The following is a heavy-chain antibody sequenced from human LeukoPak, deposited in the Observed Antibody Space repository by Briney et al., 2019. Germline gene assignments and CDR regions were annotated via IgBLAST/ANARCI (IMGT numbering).Heavy chain of an antibody. CDR1: RYTFTSYG. D-gene: IGHD3-9*01. CDR2: INAYNGNT. Sequence: ASVKVSRKASRYTFTSYGISWVRQAPGQGLEWMGWINAYNGNTNHAQKLQGRVTMTTDTSTSTAYLELRSLRSGDTAVYYGWRVVGGGLTGYSTYYYYGMDVWGQGTTVTVSS. J-gene: IGHJ6*02. CDR3: WRVVGGGLTGYSTYYYYGMDV. V-gene: IGHV1-18*01.